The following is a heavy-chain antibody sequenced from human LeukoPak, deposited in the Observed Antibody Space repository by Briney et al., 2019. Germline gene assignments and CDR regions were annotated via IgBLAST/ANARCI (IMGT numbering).Heavy chain of an antibody. V-gene: IGHV4-59*01. CDR1: GGSISSYY. CDR3: AMRRSNSYYFDY. D-gene: IGHD1-7*01. CDR2: ICYSGST. Sequence: PSETLSLTCTVSGGSISSYYWSWIRQPPGKGLEWIGYICYSGSTNYNPSLKSRVTISVDTSKNQFSLKLSSVTAADTAVYYCAMRRSNSYYFDYWGQGTLVTVSS. J-gene: IGHJ4*02.